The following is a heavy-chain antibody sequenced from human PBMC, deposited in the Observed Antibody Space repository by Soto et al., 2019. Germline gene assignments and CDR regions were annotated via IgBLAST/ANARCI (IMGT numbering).Heavy chain of an antibody. D-gene: IGHD6-13*01. Sequence: PSETLSLTCTVSGGSISSSSYYWGWIRQPPGKGLEWIGSIYYSGSTYYNPSLKSRVTISVDTSKNQFSLKLSSVTAADTAMYYCARERRNSWDVSILFDYWGQGTLVTVS. J-gene: IGHJ4*02. CDR3: ARERRNSWDVSILFDY. CDR2: IYYSGST. V-gene: IGHV4-39*02. CDR1: GGSISSSSYY.